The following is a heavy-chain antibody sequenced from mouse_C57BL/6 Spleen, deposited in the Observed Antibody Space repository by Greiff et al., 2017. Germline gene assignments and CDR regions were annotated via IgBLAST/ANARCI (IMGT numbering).Heavy chain of an antibody. CDR1: GYTFTDYY. J-gene: IGHJ2*01. CDR3: ARENTTAFDD. Sequence: QVQLKESGAELVRPGASVKLYCKASGYTFTDYYINWVKQRPGQGLEWIARIYPGSGNTYYNEKVKGKATLTAEKASSTAYMQLSSLTSEDSAVYFCARENTTAFDDWGHVTTLTVSS. D-gene: IGHD1-2*01. V-gene: IGHV1-76*01. CDR2: IYPGSGNT.